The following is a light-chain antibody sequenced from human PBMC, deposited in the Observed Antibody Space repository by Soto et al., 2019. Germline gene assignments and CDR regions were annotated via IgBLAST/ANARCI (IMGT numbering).Light chain of an antibody. V-gene: IGKV4-1*01. CDR2: WAS. CDR1: QSVLYSSNNKNY. Sequence: DIVMTQSPDSLAVSLGERATINCKSSQSVLYSSNNKNYLAWYQQKPGQPPKLLIYWASTGESGVPHRFSGSGSATDFTLTISSLQAEDVAVYYCQQYYSTPPAFGQGTKVDIK. J-gene: IGKJ1*01. CDR3: QQYYSTPPA.